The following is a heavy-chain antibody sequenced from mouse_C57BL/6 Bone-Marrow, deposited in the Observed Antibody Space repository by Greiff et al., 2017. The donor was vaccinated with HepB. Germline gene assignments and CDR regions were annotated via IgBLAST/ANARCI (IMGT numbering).Heavy chain of an antibody. V-gene: IGHV1-55*01. J-gene: IGHJ2*01. CDR3: ARSRGIYDGYYYFDY. CDR1: GYTFTSYW. CDR2: IYPGSGST. Sequence: QVQLQQPGAELVKPGASVKMSCKASGYTFTSYWITWVKQRPGQGLEWIGDIYPGSGSTNYNEKFKSKATLTVDTSSSTAYMQLSSLTSEDSAVYYCARSRGIYDGYYYFDYWGQGTTLTVSS. D-gene: IGHD2-3*01.